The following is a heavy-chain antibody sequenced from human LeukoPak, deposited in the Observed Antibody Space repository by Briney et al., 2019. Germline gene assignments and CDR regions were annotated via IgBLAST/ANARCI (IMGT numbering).Heavy chain of an antibody. V-gene: IGHV3-23*01. D-gene: IGHD5-24*01. Sequence: GGSLRLSCVASGFNFGNFAVTWVRQAPGKGLEWVSGMIGSGDTYYADSVKGRFTMSRDNSRTTLYLQMNSLRFEDTAIYHCAKDMHYNDGRWEFGPWGQGTLVTVSP. J-gene: IGHJ5*02. CDR2: MIGSGDT. CDR3: AKDMHYNDGRWEFGP. CDR1: GFNFGNFA.